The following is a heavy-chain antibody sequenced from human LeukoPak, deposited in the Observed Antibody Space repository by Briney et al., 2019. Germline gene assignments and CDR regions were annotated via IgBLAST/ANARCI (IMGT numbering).Heavy chain of an antibody. D-gene: IGHD6-6*01. Sequence: TSSETLSLTCTVSGGNISSSGSYWGWIRQPPGKGLEWIGSIYYSGNTYNPSLKSRVTISVDTSKNQFSLNLTSVNAADTAVYYCARVMAARREDLNWFDPWGQGTLVTVSS. CDR1: GGNISSSGSY. CDR2: IYYSGNT. V-gene: IGHV4-39*07. J-gene: IGHJ5*02. CDR3: ARVMAARREDLNWFDP.